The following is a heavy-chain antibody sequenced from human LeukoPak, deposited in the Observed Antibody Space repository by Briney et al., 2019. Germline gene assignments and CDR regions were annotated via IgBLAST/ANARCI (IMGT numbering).Heavy chain of an antibody. Sequence: GGSLRLSCAATGFTFSSYVMNWVRQAPGKGLEWVSSISSSSYIYYADSVKGRFTISRDNAKNSLYLQMNSLRAEDTAVYYCAREYGYTRHFDYWGQGTLVTVPS. CDR3: AREYGYTRHFDY. J-gene: IGHJ4*02. D-gene: IGHD5-24*01. V-gene: IGHV3-21*01. CDR1: GFTFSSYV. CDR2: ISSSSYI.